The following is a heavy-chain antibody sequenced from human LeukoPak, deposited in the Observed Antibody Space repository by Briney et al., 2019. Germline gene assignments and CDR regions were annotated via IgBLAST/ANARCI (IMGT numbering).Heavy chain of an antibody. CDR3: ASRAGKPGNTPWCFDY. CDR1: GFTFTNYW. D-gene: IGHD1-7*01. J-gene: IGHJ4*02. Sequence: GGSRRLSCAASGFTFTNYWMTWVRQAPGKGPEGVANIRQDGSETNYVDSVRGRFTIARDNTKNSLYLQMTSLRGEDTAVYYCASRAGKPGNTPWCFDYWGQGALVTVSS. CDR2: IRQDGSET. V-gene: IGHV3-7*01.